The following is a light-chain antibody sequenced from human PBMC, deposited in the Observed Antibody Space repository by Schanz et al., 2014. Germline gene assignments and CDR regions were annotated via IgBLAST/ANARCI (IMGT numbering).Light chain of an antibody. CDR2: AVY. CDR3: QQTFVLPWT. Sequence: IQMSQSPSSLSASVGDRVTITCRTSQRVKNFLVWYQQKPGKAPQRLISAVYNLHDGVPSRFSGSGSETEFILTITALQPEDFATYYCQQTFVLPWTFGQGTKVEVK. V-gene: IGKV1-39*01. J-gene: IGKJ1*01. CDR1: QRVKNF.